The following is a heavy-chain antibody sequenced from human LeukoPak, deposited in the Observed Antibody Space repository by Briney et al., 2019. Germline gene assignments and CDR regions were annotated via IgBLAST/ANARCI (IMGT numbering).Heavy chain of an antibody. CDR3: ARTHYDFWSGYFTQLNWFDP. CDR1: GYTFTGYY. CDR2: INPNSGGT. D-gene: IGHD3-3*01. V-gene: IGHV1-2*02. J-gene: IGHJ5*02. Sequence: ASVKISCKAPGYTFTGYYMHWVRQAPGQGLEWMGWINPNSGGTNYAQRFQGRVTMTRDTSISTAYMELSRLRSDDTAVYYCARTHYDFWSGYFTQLNWFDPWGQGTLVTVSS.